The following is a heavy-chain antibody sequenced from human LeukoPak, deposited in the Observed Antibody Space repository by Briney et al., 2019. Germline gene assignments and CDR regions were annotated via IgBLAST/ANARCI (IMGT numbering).Heavy chain of an antibody. CDR3: SKSAVAGTHYYYYDMDV. CDR1: GFYFGSYG. V-gene: IGHV3-30*18. D-gene: IGHD6-19*01. J-gene: IGHJ6*02. Sequence: GESLRLSCAVSGFYFGSYGMHWVRHAPGKGLEWEAVISYDGSHEYYADSVKGRFTISRDSSRNTLYLQMDSLRPEDTAMYYCSKSAVAGTHYYYYDMDVWGQGTTVTVSS. CDR2: ISYDGSHE.